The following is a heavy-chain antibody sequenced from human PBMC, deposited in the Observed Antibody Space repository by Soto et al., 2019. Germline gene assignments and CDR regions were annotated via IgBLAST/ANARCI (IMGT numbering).Heavy chain of an antibody. J-gene: IGHJ6*02. CDR2: IIPIFGTA. Sequence: QVQLVQSGAEVKKPGSSVKVSCKASGGTFSSYAISWVRQAPGQGLEWMGGIIPIFGTANYAQKFKGRVTITEDESTSTAYMELSSLRSEDTAVYYCASGIIVVVPAASYYYYGMDVWGQGTTVTVSS. CDR1: GGTFSSYA. D-gene: IGHD2-2*01. V-gene: IGHV1-69*01. CDR3: ASGIIVVVPAASYYYYGMDV.